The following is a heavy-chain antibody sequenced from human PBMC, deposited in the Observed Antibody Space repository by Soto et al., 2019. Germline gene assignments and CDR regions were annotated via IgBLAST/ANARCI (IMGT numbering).Heavy chain of an antibody. J-gene: IGHJ6*02. CDR3: AKGAFAGYYHYGMDV. CDR2: ISRSGDST. V-gene: IGHV3-23*01. CDR1: GFTFSNYA. D-gene: IGHD3-16*01. Sequence: GGSLRLSCAASGFTFSNYAMTWVRQAPGKGLEWVSAISRSGDSTYYADSVKGRFTISRDNSKNTLYVQMNSLRAEDTAVYYCAKGAFAGYYHYGMDVWGQGTTVTVSS.